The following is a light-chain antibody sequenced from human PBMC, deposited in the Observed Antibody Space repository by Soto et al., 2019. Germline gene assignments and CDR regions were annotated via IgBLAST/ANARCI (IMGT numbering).Light chain of an antibody. V-gene: IGLV4-69*01. J-gene: IGLJ2*01. CDR1: SGYSNYA. CDR2: LNSDGSH. Sequence: QSVLTQSPSASASLGASVKLTCILSSGYSNYAIAWHQQQPEKGPRFLMKLNSDGSHSKGDGIPDRFSGSSSGAERYLTISTLQSEDEADYYCQTWVTGIHIFGGGTKLTVL. CDR3: QTWVTGIHI.